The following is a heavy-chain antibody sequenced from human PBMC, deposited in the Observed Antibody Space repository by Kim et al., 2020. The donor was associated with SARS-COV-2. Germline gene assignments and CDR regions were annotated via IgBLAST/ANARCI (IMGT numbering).Heavy chain of an antibody. D-gene: IGHD3-3*02. V-gene: IGHV3-9*01. CDR3: VKDVLAGGADV. Sequence: IGYADSAEGRFIISRDKANNSLYLQMNSLRPEDTAFYYCVKDVLAGGADVWGQGTAVIVSS. CDR2: I. J-gene: IGHJ6*02.